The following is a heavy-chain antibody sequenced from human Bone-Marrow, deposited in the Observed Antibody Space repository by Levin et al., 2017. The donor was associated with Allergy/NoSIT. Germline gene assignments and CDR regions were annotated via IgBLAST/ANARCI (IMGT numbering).Heavy chain of an antibody. CDR2: IGTAGDT. Sequence: LSLTCAASGFPFSSYDMHWVRQATGKGLEWVSAIGTAGDTYYPGSVKGRFTISRENAKNSLYLQMNSLRAGDTAVYYCARGGHYYDSSGYGSYFDYWGQGTLVTVSS. CDR3: ARGGHYYDSSGYGSYFDY. D-gene: IGHD3-22*01. CDR1: GFPFSSYD. V-gene: IGHV3-13*04. J-gene: IGHJ4*02.